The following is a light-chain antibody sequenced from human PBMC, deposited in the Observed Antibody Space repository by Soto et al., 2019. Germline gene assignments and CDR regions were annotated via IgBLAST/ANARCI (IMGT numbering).Light chain of an antibody. CDR3: MQALQTPRT. V-gene: IGKV2-28*01. CDR2: WGS. J-gene: IGKJ2*01. CDR1: QSLLHSNGYNY. Sequence: DIVMTQSPLSLPVTPGEPASISCRSSQSLLHSNGYNYLDWYLQKPGQYPHFLIYWGSGRASGVPDRFSGSGSGTDFTLKLSRVEAEDVGVYYCMQALQTPRTFGQGTKLEIK.